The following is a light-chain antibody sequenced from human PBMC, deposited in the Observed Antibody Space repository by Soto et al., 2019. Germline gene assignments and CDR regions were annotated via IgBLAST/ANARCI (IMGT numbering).Light chain of an antibody. Sequence: ILLTQSPGTLSLSPGERATLSCRASQTVRNNYLAWYQQKRGQAPRLLIYGASSRATGIPDRFSGSGSGTDFTLTISRLEPEDFAVYYCQESPRTFGQGTKVDIK. CDR3: QESPRT. CDR1: QTVRNNY. V-gene: IGKV3-20*01. J-gene: IGKJ1*01. CDR2: GAS.